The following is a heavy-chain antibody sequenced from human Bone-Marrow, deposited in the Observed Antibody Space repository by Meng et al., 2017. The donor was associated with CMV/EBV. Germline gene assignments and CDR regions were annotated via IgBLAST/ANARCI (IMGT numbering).Heavy chain of an antibody. Sequence: GSFSSCVFSWVRPAPGQGLEWMGGIIPLLGIPNYAQKFQGRVTIIADKSTSTAYMGLSSLTSDDTAVYYCASPDQLAGFYYYGMDVWGQGTTVTVSS. CDR2: IIPLLGIP. CDR1: GSFSSCV. D-gene: IGHD2-2*01. J-gene: IGHJ6*02. CDR3: ASPDQLAGFYYYGMDV. V-gene: IGHV1-69*10.